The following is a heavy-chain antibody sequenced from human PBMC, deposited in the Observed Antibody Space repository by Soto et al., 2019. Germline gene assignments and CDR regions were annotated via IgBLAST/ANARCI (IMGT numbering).Heavy chain of an antibody. Sequence: QVQLVQSGAEVKKPGASVKVSCKASGYTFTSYGISWVRQAPGQGLEWMGWISAYNGNTNYAQKLQGRVTMTTDTSTSPAYMELRRLRADDTAVYYCVVAAQPYYFDYWGQGTLVTVSS. D-gene: IGHD2-15*01. CDR1: GYTFTSYG. CDR2: ISAYNGNT. J-gene: IGHJ4*02. V-gene: IGHV1-18*01. CDR3: VVAAQPYYFDY.